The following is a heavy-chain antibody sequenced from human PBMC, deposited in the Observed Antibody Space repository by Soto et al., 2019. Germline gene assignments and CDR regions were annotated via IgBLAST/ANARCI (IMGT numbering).Heavy chain of an antibody. J-gene: IGHJ6*02. CDR2: IIPLFGTT. D-gene: IGHD3-10*01. CDR3: AAELGFGKLSVV. V-gene: IGHV1-69*01. Sequence: QVQVVQSGAEVRRPGSSVKVSCKASGDTFKNCVISWVRQAPGQSLEWMGGIIPLFGTTDFAQRFQGRLTITTDESTTTAYMQLSRLRSEDTATYYCAAELGFGKLSVVWGQGTTLIVSS. CDR1: GDTFKNCV.